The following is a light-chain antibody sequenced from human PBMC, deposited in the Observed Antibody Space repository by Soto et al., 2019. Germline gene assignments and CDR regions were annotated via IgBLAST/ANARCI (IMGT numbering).Light chain of an antibody. CDR3: QQYYSIPYT. V-gene: IGKV4-1*01. J-gene: IGKJ2*01. Sequence: DIVMTQSPDSLAVSLGERATINCKSSQSVLYSSNNKNYLAWYQQKPGQPPKLLIYWASTRESGVPDLFSGSVSGTDFAPTSSSLQAEDVAVYYCQQYYSIPYTFGQGVKLGMK. CDR1: QSVLYSSNNKNY. CDR2: WAS.